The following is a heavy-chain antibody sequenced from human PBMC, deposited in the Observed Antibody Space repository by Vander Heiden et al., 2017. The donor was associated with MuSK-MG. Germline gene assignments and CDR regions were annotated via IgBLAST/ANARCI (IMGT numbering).Heavy chain of an antibody. CDR2: IYPGDSDT. CDR3: ARLEGRYSIAAAGTLFDY. J-gene: IGHJ4*02. CDR1: GYRFTSYW. V-gene: IGHV5-51*01. D-gene: IGHD6-13*01. Sequence: EVQLVQSGAEVKKPGESLKISCKGSGYRFTSYWLGWVRQLPGKGLEWMGIIYPGDSDTRYSPSFQGQVTISADKSISTAYLQWSSLKASDTAMYYCARLEGRYSIAAAGTLFDYWGQGTLGTVAS.